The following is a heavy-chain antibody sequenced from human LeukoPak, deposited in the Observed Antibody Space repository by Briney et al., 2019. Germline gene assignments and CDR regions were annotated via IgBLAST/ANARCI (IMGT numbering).Heavy chain of an antibody. CDR1: GFTFTGYY. D-gene: IGHD5-18*01. CDR2: INPNSGGT. Sequence: ASVKVSCKASGFTFTGYYMHWVRQAPGQGLEWMGWINPNSGGTNYAQKFQGRVTMTRDTSISTAYMELSRLRSDDTAVYYCARAFALGGAMVTSYWFDPWGQGTLVTVSS. V-gene: IGHV1-2*02. J-gene: IGHJ5*02. CDR3: ARAFALGGAMVTSYWFDP.